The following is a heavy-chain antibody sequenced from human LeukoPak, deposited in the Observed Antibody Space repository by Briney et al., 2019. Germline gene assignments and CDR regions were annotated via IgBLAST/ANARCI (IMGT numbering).Heavy chain of an antibody. J-gene: IGHJ4*02. Sequence: GGSLRLSCAASGFTVSSNYMSWVRQAPGKGLEWVSVIYSGGTTYYADSVKGRFTISRDNSKNTLYLQMNSLRAEDTAVYYCASSIMITFGGVIVPYYFDYWGQGTLVTVSS. CDR2: IYSGGTT. CDR3: ASSIMITFGGVIVPYYFDY. CDR1: GFTVSSNY. V-gene: IGHV3-53*01. D-gene: IGHD3-16*02.